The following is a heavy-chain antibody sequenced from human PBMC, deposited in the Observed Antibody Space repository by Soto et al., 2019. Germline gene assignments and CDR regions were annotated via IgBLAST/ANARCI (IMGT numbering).Heavy chain of an antibody. CDR3: ATDGRSGYRERGAFDI. Sequence: QVQLVQSGAEVKKPGASVKVSCKVSGYTLTELSMHWVRQAPGKGLEWMGGFDPEDGETIYAQKFQGRVTMTEDTSTDTAYMELSSLRSEDTAVYYCATDGRSGYRERGAFDIWGQGTMVTVSS. V-gene: IGHV1-24*01. D-gene: IGHD3-22*01. CDR1: GYTLTELS. CDR2: FDPEDGET. J-gene: IGHJ3*02.